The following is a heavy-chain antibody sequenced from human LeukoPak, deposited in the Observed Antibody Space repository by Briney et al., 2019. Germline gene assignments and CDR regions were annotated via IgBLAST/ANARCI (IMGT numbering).Heavy chain of an antibody. Sequence: GGSPRLSCAASGFTVSSNYMSWVRQAPGKGLEWVSVIYSGGSTYYADSVKGRFTISRDNSKNTLYLQMNSLRAEDTAVYYCASSGIDYDFWSGTRWYYFDYWGQGTLVTVSS. CDR1: GFTVSSNY. CDR2: IYSGGST. V-gene: IGHV3-53*01. CDR3: ASSGIDYDFWSGTRWYYFDY. J-gene: IGHJ4*02. D-gene: IGHD3-3*01.